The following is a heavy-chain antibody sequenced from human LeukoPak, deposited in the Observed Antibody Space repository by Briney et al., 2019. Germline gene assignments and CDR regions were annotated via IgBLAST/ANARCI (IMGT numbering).Heavy chain of an antibody. D-gene: IGHD6-19*01. CDR2: INHSGST. V-gene: IGHV4-34*01. CDR1: GGSFSGYY. CDR3: ARDASDSSGPGDAFDI. J-gene: IGHJ3*02. Sequence: SETLSLTCAVYGGSFSGYYWSWIRQPPGKGLEWIGEINHSGSTNYNPSLKSRVTISVDTSKNQFSLKLRSVTAADTALYYCARDASDSSGPGDAFDIWGQGTMVSVSS.